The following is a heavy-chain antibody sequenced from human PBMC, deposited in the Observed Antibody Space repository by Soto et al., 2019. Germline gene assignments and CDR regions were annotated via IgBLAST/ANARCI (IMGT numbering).Heavy chain of an antibody. J-gene: IGHJ6*02. V-gene: IGHV1-2*04. CDR1: GYTFTGYY. D-gene: IGHD3-22*01. CDR2: INPNSGGT. CDR3: ARAGFDYYDSSGYYSGYYYYGMDV. Sequence: GASVKVSCKASGYTFTGYYMHWVRQAPGQGLEWMGWINPNSGGTNYAQKFQGWVTMTRDTSISTAYMELSRLRSDDTAVYYCARAGFDYYDSSGYYSGYYYYGMDVWGQGTTVT.